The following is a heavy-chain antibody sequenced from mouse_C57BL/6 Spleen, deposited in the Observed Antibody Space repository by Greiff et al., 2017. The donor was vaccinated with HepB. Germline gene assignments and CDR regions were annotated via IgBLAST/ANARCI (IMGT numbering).Heavy chain of an antibody. V-gene: IGHV1-42*01. CDR3: ANGGAFDY. J-gene: IGHJ2*01. CDR2: INLSTGGT. CDR1: GYSFTGYY. D-gene: IGHD3-1*01. Sequence: EVQLQESGPELVKPGASVKISCKASGYSFTGYYMNWVKQSPEKSLEWIGEINLSTGGTTYNQKFKAKATLTVDKSSSTAYMQLKSLTSEDSAVYYCANGGAFDYWGQGTTLTVSS.